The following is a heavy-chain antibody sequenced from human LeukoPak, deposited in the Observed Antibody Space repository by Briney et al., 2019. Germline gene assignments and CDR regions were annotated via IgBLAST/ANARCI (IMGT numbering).Heavy chain of an antibody. Sequence: GGSLRLSCAASGNYWMHWVRQAPGKGLVWVSHINSDGSWTSYADSVKGRFTISKDNAKNTVYLQMNNLRAEDTVVYYCVSFYETYWGRGTLVTVSS. CDR3: VSFYETY. D-gene: IGHD2-2*01. V-gene: IGHV3-74*01. J-gene: IGHJ4*02. CDR1: GNYW. CDR2: INSDGSWT.